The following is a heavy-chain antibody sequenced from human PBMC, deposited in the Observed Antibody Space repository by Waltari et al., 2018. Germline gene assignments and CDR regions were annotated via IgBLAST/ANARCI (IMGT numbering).Heavy chain of an antibody. Sequence: QVQLQESGPGLVKPSETLSRICTVSSGSVSRYYWNWIRQSAGQGLEWIGHVHASGTTKYNPSLRSRVTVSLDTSKNQFSLKLTSVTAADTAVYYCARSGDYAEYFQHWGLGTLLTVSS. V-gene: IGHV4-4*07. CDR1: SGSVSRYY. CDR2: VHASGTT. J-gene: IGHJ1*01. CDR3: ARSGDYAEYFQH. D-gene: IGHD4-17*01.